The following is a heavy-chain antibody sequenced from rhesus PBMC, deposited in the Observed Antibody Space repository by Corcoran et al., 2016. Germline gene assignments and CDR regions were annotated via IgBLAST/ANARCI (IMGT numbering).Heavy chain of an antibody. D-gene: IGHD2-39*01. J-gene: IGHJ6*01. CDR2: ISSASSYI. CDR3: TRDATDGLDS. V-gene: IGHV3S16*01. Sequence: EVQLVESGGGLVQPGGSLRLSCAASGCTFCSYGMGWVRQGPGKGLEWVSSISSASSYIYYADSVKGRFTISRDNAKNSLSLQMNSLRAEDTAVYYCTRDATDGLDSWGQGVVVTVSS. CDR1: GCTFCSYG.